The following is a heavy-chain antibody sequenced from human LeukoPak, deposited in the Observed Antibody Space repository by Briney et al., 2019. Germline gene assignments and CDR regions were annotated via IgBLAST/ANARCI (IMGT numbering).Heavy chain of an antibody. CDR1: IDSFSNYH. V-gene: IGHV4-34*01. CDR3: ARGQGATVPQVGKNWFDP. CDR2: VNESGGT. J-gene: IGHJ5*02. Sequence: PETLSLTCAVYIDSFSNYHWNWIRQTPAKGMEWIGEVNESGGTNISPSLRSRVILSVDTSKNQFSLKLISVTVADTAIYYCARGQGATVPQVGKNWFDPWGQGTRVTVSS. D-gene: IGHD1-26*01.